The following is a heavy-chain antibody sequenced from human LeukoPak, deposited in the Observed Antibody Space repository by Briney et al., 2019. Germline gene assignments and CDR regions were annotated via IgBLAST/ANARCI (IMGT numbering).Heavy chain of an antibody. CDR3: ERGSSGWYVAYYYYMDV. J-gene: IGHJ6*03. V-gene: IGHV1-69*06. Sequence: SVKLSCKASGCTFSSYAISWVRQAPGQALEWMGGSIPIFGTANYAQKLQDRVTITADKSTSTAYMELSSLRSEDTAVYYCERGSSGWYVAYYYYMDVWGKGTTVTVSS. CDR1: GCTFSSYA. D-gene: IGHD6-19*01. CDR2: SIPIFGTA.